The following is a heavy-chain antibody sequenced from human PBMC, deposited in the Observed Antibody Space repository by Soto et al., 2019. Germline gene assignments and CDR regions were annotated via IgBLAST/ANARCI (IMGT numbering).Heavy chain of an antibody. D-gene: IGHD2-15*01. CDR1: GFTFSNYA. V-gene: IGHV3-23*01. Sequence: EVQLLESGGGLVQPGGSLRLSCAASGFTFSNYAMGWVRQAPGKGLEWVSTITDSGGSTYYTPSVKGRFAVSRDNSKNTLYREVNSLRAEDTAVYFCARPYGGKIGDAFDVWGQGTVVTVSS. CDR3: ARPYGGKIGDAFDV. CDR2: ITDSGGST. J-gene: IGHJ3*01.